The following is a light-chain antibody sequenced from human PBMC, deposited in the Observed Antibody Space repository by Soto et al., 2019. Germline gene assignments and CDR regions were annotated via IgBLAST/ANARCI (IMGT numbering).Light chain of an antibody. CDR1: SSDVGNYNL. J-gene: IGLJ1*01. V-gene: IGLV2-23*02. CDR2: EVT. CDR3: CSYAGTRTYV. Sequence: QSALTQPASVSGSPGQSITISCTGTSSDVGNYNLVSWYQQYPGKAPKLMIYEVTKRLSGVSNRFSGSKSGNTASLTISGLQAEDEADYYCCSYAGTRTYVFGTGTKVTVL.